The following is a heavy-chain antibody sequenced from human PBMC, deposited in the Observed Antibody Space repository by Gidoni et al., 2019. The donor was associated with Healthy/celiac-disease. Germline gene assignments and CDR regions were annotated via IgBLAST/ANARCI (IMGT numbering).Heavy chain of an antibody. CDR2: IYTSGST. CDR1: GGSISSGSYY. CDR3: ARVEMGNVGIKYGDDYGMDV. Sequence: QVQLQESGPGLVKPSQTLSLTCTVSGGSISSGSYYWSWIRQPAGKGLEWIGRIYTSGSTNYNPSLKSRVTISVDTSKNQFSLKLSSVTAADTAVYYCARVEMGNVGIKYGDDYGMDVWGQGTTVTVSS. J-gene: IGHJ6*02. D-gene: IGHD1-26*01. V-gene: IGHV4-61*02.